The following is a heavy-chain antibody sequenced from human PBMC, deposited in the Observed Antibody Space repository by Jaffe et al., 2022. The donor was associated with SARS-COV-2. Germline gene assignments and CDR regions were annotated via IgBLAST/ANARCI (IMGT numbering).Heavy chain of an antibody. D-gene: IGHD3-10*01. J-gene: IGHJ4*02. V-gene: IGHV4-59*01. CDR1: GGSISSYY. Sequence: QVQLQESGPGLVKPSETLSLTCTVSGGSISSYYWSWIRQPPGKGLEWIGYIYYSGSTNYNPSLKSRVTISVDTSKNQFSLKLSSVTAADTAVYYCAIISASTNVANSGGYWGQGTLVTVSS. CDR3: AIISASTNVANSGGY. CDR2: IYYSGST.